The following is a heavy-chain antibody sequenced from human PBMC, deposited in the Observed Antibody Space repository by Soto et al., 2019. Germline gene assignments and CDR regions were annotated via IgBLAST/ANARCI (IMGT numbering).Heavy chain of an antibody. CDR1: GYSYTNND. CDR3: ARMATFGSLNWFDP. Sequence: GASVKVSSKASGYSYTNNDVTWVRQATGQGLEWMGWMNPGSGDTGYAQQFQGRVTMTRDISIATAYLDLSSLRSDDTAIYYCARMATFGSLNWFDPWGQGTLVTVSS. D-gene: IGHD3-16*01. CDR2: MNPGSGDT. V-gene: IGHV1-8*01. J-gene: IGHJ5*02.